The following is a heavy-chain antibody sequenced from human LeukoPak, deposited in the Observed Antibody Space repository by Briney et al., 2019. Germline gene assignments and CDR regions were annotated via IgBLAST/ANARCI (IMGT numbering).Heavy chain of an antibody. V-gene: IGHV4-59*12. Sequence: PSETLSLTCTVSSGSITSYYWSWVRQPPGKGLEWIGFIYYSGSTNYNPSLKSRVTISVDTSKNQFSLKLSSVTAADTAVYYCARRVAGDILTGYNKRFDPWGQGTLVTVSS. CDR2: IYYSGST. D-gene: IGHD3-9*01. CDR3: ARRVAGDILTGYNKRFDP. J-gene: IGHJ5*02. CDR1: SGSITSYY.